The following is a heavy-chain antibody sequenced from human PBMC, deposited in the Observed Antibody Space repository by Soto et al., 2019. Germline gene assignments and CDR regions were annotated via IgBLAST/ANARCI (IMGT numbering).Heavy chain of an antibody. J-gene: IGHJ4*02. Sequence: QVQLQESGPGLVKPSETLSLTCTVSGGSISSYYWSWIRQPPGKGLEWSGFIYDSGSTNYNPSLKSRVPVSVDPSKNQFSLKLRSVTAADTAVYYCARDRGGYSYGIDYWGQGTLVTVSS. CDR3: ARDRGGYSYGIDY. CDR1: GGSISSYY. CDR2: IYDSGST. V-gene: IGHV4-59*01. D-gene: IGHD5-18*01.